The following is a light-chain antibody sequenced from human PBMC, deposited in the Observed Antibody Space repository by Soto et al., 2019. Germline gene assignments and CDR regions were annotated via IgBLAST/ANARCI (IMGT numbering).Light chain of an antibody. CDR1: QVIRND. V-gene: IGKV1-17*01. Sequence: DIQMTQSPSFLFASVGDRVTITCRASQVIRNDLGWYQQKPGKAPKRLIYATSSLQSGAPSRFSGSGSGKEFTLTISSLQPEDFASYYCLHHNCYPLSFGGGTKVEIK. CDR3: LHHNCYPLS. J-gene: IGKJ4*01. CDR2: ATS.